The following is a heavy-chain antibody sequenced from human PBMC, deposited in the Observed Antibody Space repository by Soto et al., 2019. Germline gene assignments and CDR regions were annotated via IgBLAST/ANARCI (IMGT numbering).Heavy chain of an antibody. CDR3: ARVLASRQLRIGYGMDV. CDR1: GFTFSSYG. V-gene: IGHV3-33*01. J-gene: IGHJ6*02. CDR2: IWYDGSNK. D-gene: IGHD6-13*01. Sequence: QVQLVESGGGVVQPGRSLRLSCAASGFTFSSYGMHWVRQAPGKGLEWVAVIWYDGSNKYYADSVKGRFTISRDNSKNTLYLQMNSLRAEDTAVYYCARVLASRQLRIGYGMDVWGQGTTVTVSS.